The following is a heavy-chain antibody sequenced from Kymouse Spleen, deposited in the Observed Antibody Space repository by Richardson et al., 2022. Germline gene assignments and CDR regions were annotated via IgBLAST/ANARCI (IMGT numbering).Heavy chain of an antibody. Sequence: QVQLQQWGAGLLKPSETLSLTCAVYGGSFSGYYWSWIRQPPGKGLEWIGEINHSGSTNYNPSLKSRVTISVDTSKNQFSLKLSSVTAADTAVYYCARGCRDYDRWFDPWGQGTLVTVSS. CDR2: INHSGST. CDR3: ARGCRDYDRWFDP. D-gene: IGHD4-17*01,IGHD4-23*01. V-gene: IGHV4-34*01. J-gene: IGHJ5*02. CDR1: GGSFSGYY.